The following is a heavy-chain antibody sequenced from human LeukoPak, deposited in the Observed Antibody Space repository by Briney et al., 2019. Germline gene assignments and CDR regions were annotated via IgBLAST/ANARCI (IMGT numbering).Heavy chain of an antibody. D-gene: IGHD2-15*01. CDR2: IYSADST. CDR3: TSLPRYCSGGSCNSGSDS. V-gene: IGHV3-53*01. CDR1: GFTVSSNY. J-gene: IGHJ4*02. Sequence: GGSLRLSCAASGFTVSSNYMSWVRQAPGKGLELVSVIYSADSTYYADSVKGRFTISRDNSKNTLYLQMNSLKTEDTAVYYCTSLPRYCSGGSCNSGSDSWGQGTLVTVSS.